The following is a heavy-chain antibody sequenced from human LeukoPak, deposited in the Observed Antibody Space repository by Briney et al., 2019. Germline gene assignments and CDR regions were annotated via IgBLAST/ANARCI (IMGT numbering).Heavy chain of an antibody. CDR3: ARLPRITMVRGVTTTRFDY. Sequence: SETLSLTCTVSGGSISSYYWSWIRQPPGKGLEWIGSIYYRGSTNYHPSHKSRIAMSVDTSKTQFSLKLSFVTAADTAVYYCARLPRITMVRGVTTTRFDYWGQGTLVTVSS. V-gene: IGHV4-59*08. D-gene: IGHD3-10*01. J-gene: IGHJ4*02. CDR2: IYYRGST. CDR1: GGSISSYY.